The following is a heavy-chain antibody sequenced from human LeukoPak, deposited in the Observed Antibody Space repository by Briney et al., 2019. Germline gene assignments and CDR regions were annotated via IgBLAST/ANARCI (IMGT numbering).Heavy chain of an antibody. J-gene: IGHJ6*03. CDR3: ARYGSGGQYYYYYMDV. D-gene: IGHD3-10*01. CDR2: ISSSSSYI. Sequence: GGSLRLSCAASGFTFSSYSMNWVRQAPGKGLEWVSSISSSSSYIYYADSVKGRFTISRDNAKNSLFLQMNSLRAEDTAVYYCARYGSGGQYYYYYMDVWGKGTTVTVS. CDR1: GFTFSSYS. V-gene: IGHV3-21*01.